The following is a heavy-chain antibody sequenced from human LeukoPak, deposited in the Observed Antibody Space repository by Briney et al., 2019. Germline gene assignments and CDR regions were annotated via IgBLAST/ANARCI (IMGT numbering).Heavy chain of an antibody. CDR3: ARHLEGGYYEYFQH. CDR1: GGSLNSENHY. V-gene: IGHV4-61*01. Sequence: SETLSLTCSVSGGSLNSENHYWSWIRQPPGKGLEWIGYIYYSGSTNYNPSLKSRVTISVDTSKNQFSLKLSSVTAADTAVYYCARHLEGGYYEYFQHWGQGTLVTVSS. J-gene: IGHJ1*01. CDR2: IYYSGST. D-gene: IGHD3-22*01.